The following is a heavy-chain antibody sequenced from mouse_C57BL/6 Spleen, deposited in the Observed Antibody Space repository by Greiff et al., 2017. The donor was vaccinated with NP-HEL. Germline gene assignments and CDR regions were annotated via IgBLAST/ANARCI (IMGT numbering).Heavy chain of an antibody. CDR1: GYSITSGYD. V-gene: IGHV3-1*01. CDR2: ISYSGST. J-gene: IGHJ1*03. D-gene: IGHD1-1*01. CDR3: ARGGVLRSAGWYFDV. Sequence: ESGPGMVKPSQSLSLTCTVTGYSITSGYDWHWIRHFPGNKLEWMGYISYSGSTNYNPSLKSRISITHDTSKNHFFLKLNSVTTEDTATYYCARGGVLRSAGWYFDVWGTGTTVTVSS.